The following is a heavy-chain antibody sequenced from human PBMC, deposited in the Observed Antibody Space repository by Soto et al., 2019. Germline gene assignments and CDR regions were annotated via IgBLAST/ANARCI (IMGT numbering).Heavy chain of an antibody. CDR2: INAANGDI. CDR3: AKKDFYAAGVYHFDH. CDR1: GYTFTAYP. J-gene: IGHJ4*02. D-gene: IGHD3-10*01. Sequence: QVQLVQSEAEVKKPGASVKVSCRASGYTFTAYPLHWVRQAPGQRLEWMGWINAANGDIGYSREFQGRVTITRDTSASTVYMEVSSLTSEDTAVYYCAKKDFYAAGVYHFDHWCQGTLVTVSS. V-gene: IGHV1-3*01.